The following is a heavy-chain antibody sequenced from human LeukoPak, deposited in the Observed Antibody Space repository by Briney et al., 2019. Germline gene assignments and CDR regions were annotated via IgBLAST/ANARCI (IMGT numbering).Heavy chain of an antibody. CDR3: ARPGGYCGGDCYSRVDAFDI. CDR1: GYTFTTSR. CDR2: IYPGDSDT. D-gene: IGHD2-21*02. Sequence: GESLKISCQASGYTFTTSRIGWVRQMPGKGLEWMGIIYPGDSDTRYSPSFQGQVTISADKSISTAYLQWSSLKASDTAMYYCARPGGYCGGDCYSRVDAFDIWGQGTMVTVSS. J-gene: IGHJ3*02. V-gene: IGHV5-51*01.